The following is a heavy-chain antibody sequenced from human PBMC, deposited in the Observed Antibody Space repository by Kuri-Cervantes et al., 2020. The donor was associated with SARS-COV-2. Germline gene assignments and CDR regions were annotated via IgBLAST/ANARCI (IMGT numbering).Heavy chain of an antibody. V-gene: IGHV3-30-3*01. CDR1: GFTFSDYY. D-gene: IGHD3-10*01. J-gene: IGHJ4*02. Sequence: GGSLRLSCAASGFTFSDYYMSWIRQAPGKGLEWVAVISYDGSNKYYADSVKGRFTISRDNSKDTLYLQMNSLRAEDTAVYYCARTRGGLWFGEIDLSLDYWGQGTLVTVSS. CDR3: ARTRGGLWFGEIDLSLDY. CDR2: ISYDGSNK.